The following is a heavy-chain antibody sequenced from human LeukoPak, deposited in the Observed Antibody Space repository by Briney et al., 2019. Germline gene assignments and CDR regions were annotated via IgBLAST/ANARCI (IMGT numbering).Heavy chain of an antibody. CDR1: GDSVSSNSAA. V-gene: IGHV6-1*01. J-gene: IGHJ4*02. CDR3: ARGADFHDRSAYLLYIDY. D-gene: IGHD3-22*01. CDR2: TYYRSKWYN. Sequence: SQTLSLTCAISGDSVSSNSAAWNWIRQSPSRGLEWLGRTYYRSKWYNDYAVSVKSRITINPDTSKNQFSLQLNSVTPEDTAVYYCARGADFHDRSAYLLYIDYWGQGTLVTVSS.